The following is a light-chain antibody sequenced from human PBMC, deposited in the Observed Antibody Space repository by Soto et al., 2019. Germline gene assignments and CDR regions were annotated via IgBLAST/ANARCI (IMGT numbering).Light chain of an antibody. J-gene: IGKJ4*01. V-gene: IGKV3-11*01. CDR1: QSVSSY. CDR3: QQRSKWPLT. CDR2: DAS. Sequence: EIVLTQSPATLSLSPGERATLSCRASQSVSSYLAWYQQKPGQAPRLLIYDASNRAPGIPARFSGSGSGTDFTLTISSLEPEGFAVYYCQQRSKWPLTFGGGTRV.